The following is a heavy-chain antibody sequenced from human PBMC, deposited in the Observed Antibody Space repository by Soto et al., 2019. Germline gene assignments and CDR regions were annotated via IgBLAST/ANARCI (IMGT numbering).Heavy chain of an antibody. CDR3: ARDRGYCISTSCDGGGWFDP. Sequence: QVQLQESGPGLVKPSQTLSLTCTVSGGSISSGDYYWSWIRQPPGKGLEWIGYIYYSGSTYYNPSLKSRVTLSVDTSKNQFSLKLSSVTAADTAVYYCARDRGYCISTSCDGGGWFDPWGQGTLVTVSS. J-gene: IGHJ5*02. CDR2: IYYSGST. V-gene: IGHV4-30-4*01. CDR1: GGSISSGDYY. D-gene: IGHD2-2*01.